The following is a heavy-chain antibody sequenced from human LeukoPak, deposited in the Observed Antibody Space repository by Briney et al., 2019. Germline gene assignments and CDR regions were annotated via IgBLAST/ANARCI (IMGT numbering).Heavy chain of an antibody. CDR2: IYYSGST. J-gene: IGHJ5*02. CDR3: ARDSPYYYDTLFDP. CDR1: GGSVSSGSYY. D-gene: IGHD3-22*01. Sequence: SETLSLTCTVSGGSVSSGSYYWSWIRQPPGKGLEWIGYIYYSGSTNYNPSLKSRVTISVDTSKNQFSLKLSSVTAADTAVYYCARDSPYYYDTLFDPWGQGTLVTVSS. V-gene: IGHV4-61*01.